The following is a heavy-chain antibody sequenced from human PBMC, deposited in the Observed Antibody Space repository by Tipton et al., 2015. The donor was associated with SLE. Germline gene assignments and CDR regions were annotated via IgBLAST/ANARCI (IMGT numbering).Heavy chain of an antibody. CDR2: IYDSGST. V-gene: IGHV4-59*08. J-gene: IGHJ2*01. CDR1: GDSISGHY. CDR3: ASPGESCSGPSCYDWYFDL. D-gene: IGHD2-2*01. Sequence: PGLVKPSETLSLTCTVSGDSISGHYRSWIRQPPGKGLEWIGYIYDSGSTSYNPSLRSRVTISEDTSKQQFSLKLTSLTAADTAVYYCASPGESCSGPSCYDWYFDLWGRGSLVTVSS.